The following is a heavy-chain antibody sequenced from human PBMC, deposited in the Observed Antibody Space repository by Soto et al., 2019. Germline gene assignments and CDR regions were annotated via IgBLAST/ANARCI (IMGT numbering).Heavy chain of an antibody. Sequence: PSETLSLTRTVAGGPISSHYWSWIRQPPGKGLEYIGYIYNTGSTNYNPSLKSRVTLSLDMSRNQFSLRLSSVTTADAAMYYCARWGWISCYNSAFDIWGQGTMVT. CDR3: ARWGWISCYNSAFDI. V-gene: IGHV4-59*11. J-gene: IGHJ3*02. D-gene: IGHD3-10*01. CDR1: GGPISSHY. CDR2: IYNTGST.